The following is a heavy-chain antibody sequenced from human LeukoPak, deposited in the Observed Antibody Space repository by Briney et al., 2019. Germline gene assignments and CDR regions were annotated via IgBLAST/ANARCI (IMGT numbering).Heavy chain of an antibody. CDR2: IYNSGTT. CDR1: GDSISSTSYY. D-gene: IGHD3-10*01. J-gene: IGHJ4*01. Sequence: SETLSLTCTVSGDSISSTSYYWDWIRQPSGKGLEWIGSIYNSGTTYYNPSLKSRVTISVDTSKNQFSLKVSSVTAADTAVYYCASRVYGLGSFNYWGQGTLVTVSS. V-gene: IGHV4-39*01. CDR3: ASRVYGLGSFNY.